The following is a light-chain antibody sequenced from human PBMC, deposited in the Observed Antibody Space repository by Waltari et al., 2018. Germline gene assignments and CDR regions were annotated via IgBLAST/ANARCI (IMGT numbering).Light chain of an antibody. J-gene: IGLJ3*02. CDR1: SSDVGASNL. CDR2: EVN. CDR3: CSYAGISTLV. V-gene: IGLV2-23*02. Sequence: QSALTQPASVSGSPGQSITISCSGTSSDVGASNLISWYQQHPGKVPNLMIYEVNKRPSVVSKRFSGSKADNTASLTISGLQAEDEADYYCCSYAGISTLVFGGGTKLTVL.